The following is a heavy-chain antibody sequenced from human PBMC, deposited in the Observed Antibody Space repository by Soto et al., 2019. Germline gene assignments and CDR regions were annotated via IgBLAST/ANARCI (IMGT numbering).Heavy chain of an antibody. CDR1: GFTFSSYG. V-gene: IGHV3-64D*06. D-gene: IGHD3-22*01. CDR3: VKYYYDSSGYYGLNAFDI. Sequence: GGSLRLSCPASGFTFSSYGMTWVRQPPGKGLEYVSSISSNGDSTYYADSVKGRFTISRDNSKNTMYLQMSSLRAEDTAVYYCVKYYYDSSGYYGLNAFDIWGQGTMVTVSS. CDR2: ISSNGDST. J-gene: IGHJ3*02.